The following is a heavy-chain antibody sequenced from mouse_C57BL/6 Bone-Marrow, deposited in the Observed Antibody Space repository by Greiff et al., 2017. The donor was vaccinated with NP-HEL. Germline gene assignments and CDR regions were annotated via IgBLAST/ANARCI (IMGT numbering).Heavy chain of an antibody. D-gene: IGHD1-1*01. J-gene: IGHJ2*01. Sequence: EVQLQQSGPGLVKPSQSLSLTCSVTGYSITSGYYWNWIRQFPGNKLEWMGYISYDGSNNYNPSLKNRISITRDTSKNQFFLKLNSVTTEDTATYYCARGSKLLRSLFDYWGQGTTLTVSS. CDR3: ARGSKLLRSLFDY. CDR1: GYSITSGYY. V-gene: IGHV3-6*01. CDR2: ISYDGSN.